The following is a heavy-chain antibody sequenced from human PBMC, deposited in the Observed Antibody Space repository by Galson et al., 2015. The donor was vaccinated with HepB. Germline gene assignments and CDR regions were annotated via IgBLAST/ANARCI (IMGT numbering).Heavy chain of an antibody. CDR1: GFTFSSYN. Sequence: SLRLSCAASGFTFSSYNMNWVRQAPGKGLEWVSYISSSSSTIYYTDSVKGRFTISRDNAKNSLYLQMNSLRAEDAAVYFCARLQYSFGQNYYGMDVWGQGTTVTVSS. D-gene: IGHD5-18*01. V-gene: IGHV3-48*04. CDR3: ARLQYSFGQNYYGMDV. J-gene: IGHJ6*02. CDR2: ISSSSSTI.